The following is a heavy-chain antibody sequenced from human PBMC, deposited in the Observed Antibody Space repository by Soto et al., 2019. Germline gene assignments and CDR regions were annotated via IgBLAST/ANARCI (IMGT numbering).Heavy chain of an antibody. CDR3: ARRRGYSGYDEDDAFDI. V-gene: IGHV1-2*02. D-gene: IGHD5-12*01. CDR2: INPNSGGT. J-gene: IGHJ3*02. Sequence: ASVKVSCKASGYTFTGYYMHWVRQAPGQGLEWMGWINPNSGGTNYAQKFQGRVTMTRDTSTSTAYMELSRLRSDDTAVYYCARRRGYSGYDEDDAFDIWGQGTMVTVSS. CDR1: GYTFTGYY.